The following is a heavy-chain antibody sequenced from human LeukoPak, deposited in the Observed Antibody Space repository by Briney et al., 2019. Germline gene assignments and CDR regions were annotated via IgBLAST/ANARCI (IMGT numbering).Heavy chain of an antibody. CDR2: IYYSGST. CDR3: ARSTPREWAYGSGSYGPNYFDY. D-gene: IGHD3-10*01. Sequence: SETLSLTCTVSGGSISSSSYYWGWIRQPPGKGLEWIGSIYYSGSTYYNPSLKSRVTISVDTSKNQFSLKLSSVTAADTAVYYCARSTPREWAYGSGSYGPNYFDYWGQGTLVTVSS. J-gene: IGHJ4*02. CDR1: GGSISSSSYY. V-gene: IGHV4-39*01.